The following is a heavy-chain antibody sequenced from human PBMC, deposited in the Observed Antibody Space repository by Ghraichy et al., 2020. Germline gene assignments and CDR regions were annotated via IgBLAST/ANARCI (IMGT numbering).Heavy chain of an antibody. Sequence: GGSLRLSCVASGFTFSSYSMNWVRQSPGKGLEWVSYITGSSRTKSYADSVKGRFTISRDNAQNSLYLQMNSLRDEDTAVYYCARGSRVVRFFYYDGMDVCGQATTMTVSS. V-gene: IGHV3-48*02. CDR2: ITGSSRTK. J-gene: IGHJ6*02. CDR3: ARGSRVVRFFYYDGMDV. CDR1: GFTFSSYS. D-gene: IGHD4-23*01.